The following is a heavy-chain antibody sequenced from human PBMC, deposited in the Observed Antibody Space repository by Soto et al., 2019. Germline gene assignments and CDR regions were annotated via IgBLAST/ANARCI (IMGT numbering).Heavy chain of an antibody. CDR3: ARTAAAGKYYYGMDV. CDR2: IYPGDSDT. V-gene: IGHV5-51*01. Sequence: GESLKISCKGSGYSFTSYWIGWVRQMPGKGLECMGIIYPGDSDTRYSPSFQGQVTISADKSISAAYLQWSSLKASDTAMYYCARTAAAGKYYYGMDVWGQGTTVTVSS. D-gene: IGHD6-13*01. J-gene: IGHJ6*02. CDR1: GYSFTSYW.